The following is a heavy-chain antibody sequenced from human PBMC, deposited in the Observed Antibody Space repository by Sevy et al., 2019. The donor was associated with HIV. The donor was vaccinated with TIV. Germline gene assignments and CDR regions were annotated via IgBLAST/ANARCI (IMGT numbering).Heavy chain of an antibody. V-gene: IGHV1-69*13. CDR3: ARAHVVTAIQYYFDY. J-gene: IGHJ4*02. Sequence: ASVKVSCKASGGTFSSYAISRVRQAPGQGLEWMGGIIPIFGTANYAQKFQGRVTITADESTSTAYMELSSLRSEDTAVYYCARAHVVTAIQYYFDYWGQGTLVTVSS. D-gene: IGHD2-21*02. CDR2: IIPIFGTA. CDR1: GGTFSSYA.